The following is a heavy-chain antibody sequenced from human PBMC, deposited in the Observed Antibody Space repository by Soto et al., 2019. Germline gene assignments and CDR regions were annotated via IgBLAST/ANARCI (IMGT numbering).Heavy chain of an antibody. Sequence: QVQLVESGGGVVQPGRSLRLSCAASGFTFSSYAMHWVRQAPGKGLEWVAVISYDVNNKYYADSVKGRFTISRDNSKSTLYLQMTSLGPEPTAVYFCASARGYSTSHFGLDFDYWGQGYVVSVPS. CDR2: ISYDVNNK. CDR1: GFTFSSYA. J-gene: IGHJ4*02. D-gene: IGHD5-18*01. V-gene: IGHV3-30-3*01. CDR3: ASARGYSTSHFGLDFDY.